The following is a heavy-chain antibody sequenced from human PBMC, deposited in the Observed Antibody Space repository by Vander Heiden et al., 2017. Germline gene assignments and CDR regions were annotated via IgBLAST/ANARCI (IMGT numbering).Heavy chain of an antibody. D-gene: IGHD3-10*01. CDR1: GGSISSFY. V-gene: IGHV4-4*07. CDR2: IDTSGST. Sequence: VQLQRSGPGLVKPSETLSPTCTVSGGSISSFYCNWIRQPAGKGLEWIGRIDTSGSTNYNPSLKSRVTMSVDTSKKQFSLKLSSVTAADTAVYYCARNRVGDRYALGAFDIWGQGTMVNVSS. CDR3: ARNRVGDRYALGAFDI. J-gene: IGHJ3*02.